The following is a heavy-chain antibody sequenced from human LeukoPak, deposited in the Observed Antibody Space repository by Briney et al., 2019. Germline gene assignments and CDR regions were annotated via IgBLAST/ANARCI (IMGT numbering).Heavy chain of an antibody. V-gene: IGHV3-30*02. D-gene: IGHD3-9*01. CDR1: GFTFSSYG. Sequence: GGSLRLSCAASGFTFSSYGMHWVRQAPGKGLEWVAFIRYDGSNKYYADSVKGRFTISRDNSKNTLYLQMNSLRAEDTAVYYCAKESRDILTGYLPYYYYGMDVWGQGTTVTVSS. J-gene: IGHJ6*02. CDR2: IRYDGSNK. CDR3: AKESRDILTGYLPYYYYGMDV.